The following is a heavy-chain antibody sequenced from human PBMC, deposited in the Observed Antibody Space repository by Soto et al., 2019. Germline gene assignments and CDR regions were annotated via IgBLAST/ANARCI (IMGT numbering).Heavy chain of an antibody. CDR2: ISYDGSNK. V-gene: IGHV3-30*18. J-gene: IGHJ6*03. Sequence: GGSLRLSCAASGFTFSSYGMHWVRQAPGKGLEWVAVISYDGSNKYYADSVKGRFTISRDNSKNTLYLQMNSLRAEDTAVYYCAKAPYYYYYMDVWGKGTTVTVSS. CDR3: AKAPYYYYYMDV. CDR1: GFTFSSYG.